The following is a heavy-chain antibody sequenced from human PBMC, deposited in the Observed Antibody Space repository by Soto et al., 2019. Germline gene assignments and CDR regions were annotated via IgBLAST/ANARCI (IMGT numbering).Heavy chain of an antibody. D-gene: IGHD1-26*01. CDR2: ISGSGGST. CDR1: GFTFSSYA. J-gene: IGHJ4*02. V-gene: IGHV3-23*01. Sequence: GGSLRLSCAASGFTFSSYAMSWVRQAPGKGLEWVSAISGSGGSTYYADSVKGRFTISRDNSKNTLYLQMNSLRAEDTAVYYCAKGGWELPKRQHYFDYWGQGTLVTVSS. CDR3: AKGGWELPKRQHYFDY.